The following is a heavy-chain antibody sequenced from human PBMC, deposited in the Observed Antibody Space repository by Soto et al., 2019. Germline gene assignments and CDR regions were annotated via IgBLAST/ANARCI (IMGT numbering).Heavy chain of an antibody. V-gene: IGHV3-48*03. CDR1: GFTFSSYE. J-gene: IGHJ6*02. CDR3: ARDQEAGSFFPYYYGMDV. Sequence: GGSLRLSCATSGFTFSSYEMSWVRQAPGKGLEWVSYISSSGSTIYYADSVKGRFTISRDNAKNSLYLQMDSLRAEDTAVYYCARDQEAGSFFPYYYGMDVWGQGTTVTVSS. CDR2: ISSSGSTI. D-gene: IGHD6-13*01.